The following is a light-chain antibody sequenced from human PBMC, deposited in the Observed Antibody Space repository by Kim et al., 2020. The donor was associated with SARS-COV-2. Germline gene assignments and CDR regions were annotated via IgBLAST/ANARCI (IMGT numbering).Light chain of an antibody. CDR3: QQYNNWWT. J-gene: IGKJ1*01. CDR2: GAS. Sequence: SLSPGVRATLSCRASESVTTNLAWYQQRPGQAPRLLIYGASSRATGIPARFSGSGSGTEFTLTISSLQSEDFAVYFCQQYNNWWTFGQGTKVEIK. CDR1: ESVTTN. V-gene: IGKV3-15*01.